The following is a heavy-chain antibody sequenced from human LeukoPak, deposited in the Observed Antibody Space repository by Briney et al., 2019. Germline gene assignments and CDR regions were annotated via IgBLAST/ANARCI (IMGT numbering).Heavy chain of an antibody. CDR3: ARAGFYPLTGITHIDY. Sequence: GASVRVSCKASGYTFSSYAITWVRQAPGQGLQWMGWISAYNGNAKSAQNVQGRVSMTTDTSTSTAFMDLRSLTSDDTAVYYCARAGFYPLTGITHIDYWGQGTLVSVSS. D-gene: IGHD1-7*01. J-gene: IGHJ4*02. CDR2: ISAYNGNA. V-gene: IGHV1-18*01. CDR1: GYTFSSYA.